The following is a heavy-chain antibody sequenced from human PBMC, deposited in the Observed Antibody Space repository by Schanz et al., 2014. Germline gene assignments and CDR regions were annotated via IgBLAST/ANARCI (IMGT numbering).Heavy chain of an antibody. V-gene: IGHV1-18*01. CDR2: ITPSGGST. J-gene: IGHJ4*02. Sequence: QVQLVQSGDEVKKPGASVKVSCKTSGYTFSDYGITWVRQAPGQGLEWMGIITPSGGSTNYAQKLQGRVTMTTDTSTSTAYMELRSLRSDDTAVYYCARGGYSSGWYDRDIAHFDYWGQGTLVTVSS. CDR1: GYTFSDYG. D-gene: IGHD6-19*01. CDR3: ARGGYSSGWYDRDIAHFDY.